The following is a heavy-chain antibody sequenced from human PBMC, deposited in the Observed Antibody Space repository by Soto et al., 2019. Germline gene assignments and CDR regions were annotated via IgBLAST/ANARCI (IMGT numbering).Heavy chain of an antibody. CDR3: ARGFPSMTYYGEYYFDY. D-gene: IGHD3-10*01. CDR1: GFTVSTNY. J-gene: IGHJ4*02. Sequence: PGGSLRLSCEAFGFTVSTNYMSWVRQTPGKGLEWVSVFYSGGSTCYADSVKGRFTVSRDKSRKTLYLQMRSLRAEDTAVYYCARGFPSMTYYGEYYFDYWGQGTLVTVSS. V-gene: IGHV3-53*01. CDR2: FYSGGST.